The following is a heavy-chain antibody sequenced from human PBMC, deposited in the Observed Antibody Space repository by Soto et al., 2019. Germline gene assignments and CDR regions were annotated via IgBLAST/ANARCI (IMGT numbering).Heavy chain of an antibody. D-gene: IGHD3-10*01. CDR2: IYYSGST. CDR1: GGSISSSSYY. V-gene: IGHV4-39*02. CDR3: ARDQTAVRRKYYYGMDV. J-gene: IGHJ6*02. Sequence: SETLSLTCTVSGGSISSSSYYCALIRQTPGKGREWIGSIYYSGSTYYNPSLKSRVTISVDTSKNQFSLKLSSVTAADTAVYYCARDQTAVRRKYYYGMDVWGQGTTVS.